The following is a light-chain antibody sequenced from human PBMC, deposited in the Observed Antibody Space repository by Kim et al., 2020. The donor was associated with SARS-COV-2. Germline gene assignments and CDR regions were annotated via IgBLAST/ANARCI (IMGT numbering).Light chain of an antibody. J-gene: IGLJ2*01. CDR3: QAWDTSDAL. V-gene: IGLV3-1*01. Sequence: ASPHKTAIISCAGDEPGNKSVGCKQQTPDQSHVVATYKEKELPSVIPERFAGSNAGSTANLTLSGTHAMDEAHYYCQAWDTSDALFGRGTNLTVL. CDR2: KEK. CDR1: EPGNKS.